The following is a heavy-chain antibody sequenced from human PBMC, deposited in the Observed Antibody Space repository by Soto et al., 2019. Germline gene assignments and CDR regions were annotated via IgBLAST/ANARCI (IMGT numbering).Heavy chain of an antibody. V-gene: IGHV1-69*12. Sequence: QVQLVQSGAEVKKPGSSVKVSCKASGGTFSSYAISWVRQAPGQGLEWMGGIIPIFGTANYAQKFQGRVTITADESTSTAYLELSSLRSEDTAVYYCARSLTGYPPFWYFDLWGRGTLVTVSS. CDR1: GGTFSSYA. J-gene: IGHJ2*01. CDR2: IIPIFGTA. CDR3: ARSLTGYPPFWYFDL. D-gene: IGHD3-9*01.